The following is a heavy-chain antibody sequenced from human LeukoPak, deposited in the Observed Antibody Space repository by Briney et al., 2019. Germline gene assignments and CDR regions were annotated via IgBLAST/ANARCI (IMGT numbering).Heavy chain of an antibody. CDR1: GDSVSSNSAA. V-gene: IGHV6-1*01. Sequence: SQTPSLTCAISGDSVSSNSAALNWIKQSPSRGLEWLGRTYYRSKWFNDYAVSVKSRITINPDTSKNQFSLQLNSVTPEDTAVYYCARERMVPAATYFYYYGMDVWGKGTTVTVSS. J-gene: IGHJ6*04. CDR3: ARERMVPAATYFYYYGMDV. D-gene: IGHD2-2*01. CDR2: TYYRSKWFN.